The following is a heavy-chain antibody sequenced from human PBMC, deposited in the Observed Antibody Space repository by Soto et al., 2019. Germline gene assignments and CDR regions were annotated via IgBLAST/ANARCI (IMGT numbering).Heavy chain of an antibody. J-gene: IGHJ4*02. Sequence: SETLSLTCAVYGGSLSGYYWSWIRQPPGKGLEWIGEINHSGSTNYNPSLKSRVTISVDTSKNQFSLKLSSVTAADTAVYYCARGQASAELANWGQEALLTISS. CDR2: INHSGST. V-gene: IGHV4-34*01. D-gene: IGHD1-26*01. CDR3: ARGQASAELAN. CDR1: GGSLSGYY.